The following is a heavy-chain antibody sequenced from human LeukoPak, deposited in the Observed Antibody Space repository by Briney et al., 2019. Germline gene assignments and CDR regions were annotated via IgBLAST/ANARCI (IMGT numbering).Heavy chain of an antibody. V-gene: IGHV3-33*01. CDR2: ICYDGSNK. J-gene: IGHJ4*02. CDR3: ERDKDCWYFDY. D-gene: IGHD2-21*02. Sequence: GGSLRLSCEASGFTFTSYGMHWVRQAPGQGLEWVAVICYDGSNKYYADSVKGRFTISRDNSKNTLYLQMNSLRAEDTAVYYCERDKDCWYFDYWGQGTLVTVSS. CDR1: GFTFTSYG.